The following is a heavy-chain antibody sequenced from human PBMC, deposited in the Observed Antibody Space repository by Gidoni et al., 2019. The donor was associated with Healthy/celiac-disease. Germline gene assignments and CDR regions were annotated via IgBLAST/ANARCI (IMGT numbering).Heavy chain of an antibody. V-gene: IGHV3-9*01. D-gene: IGHD3-9*01. Sequence: EVQLVESGGGLVQPGSSLRLSCSASGFTFHDYAMHWARQAPGKGLEWVSGISWNSGSIGYADSVKGRFTISRDNAKNSLYLQMNSLRAEDTALYYCAKGLALRYFDWLFDYWGQGTLVTVSS. CDR1: GFTFHDYA. J-gene: IGHJ4*02. CDR3: AKGLALRYFDWLFDY. CDR2: ISWNSGSI.